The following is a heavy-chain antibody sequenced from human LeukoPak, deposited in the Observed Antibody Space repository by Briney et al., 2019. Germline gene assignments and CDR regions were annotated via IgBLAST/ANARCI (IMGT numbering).Heavy chain of an antibody. CDR2: INPNSGGT. CDR1: GYTFTGYY. CDR3: AVGYGSGSYSPLDY. D-gene: IGHD3-10*01. Sequence: ASVKVSCKASGYTFTGYYMHWVRQAPGQGLEWMGWINPNSGGTNYAQKFQGRVTMTRNTSISTAYMELSSLRSEDTAVYYCAVGYGSGSYSPLDYWGQGTLVTVSS. J-gene: IGHJ4*02. V-gene: IGHV1-2*02.